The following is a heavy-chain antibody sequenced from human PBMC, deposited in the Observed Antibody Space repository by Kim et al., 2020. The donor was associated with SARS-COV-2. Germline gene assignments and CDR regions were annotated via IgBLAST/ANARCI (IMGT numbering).Heavy chain of an antibody. CDR3: ARQRRDGYNTGRNAFDI. Sequence: GESLKISCKGSGYSFTTYWIGWVRQMPGKGLEWMGIIYPGDSDTRYSPSFQGQVTVSADTSISTAYLQWSSLKASDTALYYCARQRRDGYNTGRNAFDIWGQGTMVTVSS. V-gene: IGHV5-51*01. J-gene: IGHJ3*02. CDR1: GYSFTTYW. D-gene: IGHD5-12*01. CDR2: IYPGDSDT.